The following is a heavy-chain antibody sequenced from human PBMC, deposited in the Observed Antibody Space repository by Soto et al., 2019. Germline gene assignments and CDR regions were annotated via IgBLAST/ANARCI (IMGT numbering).Heavy chain of an antibody. Sequence: SETLSLTCTVSGGSISSGGYYWSWIRQHPGKGLEWIGYIYYSGSTYYNPSLKSRVTISVDTSKNQFSLQLSSVTAADTAVYYCTSDVVEWLSNTNYYYYYGMDVWGQGTTVTVSS. CDR2: IYYSGST. CDR3: TSDVVEWLSNTNYYYYYGMDV. V-gene: IGHV4-31*03. D-gene: IGHD3-3*01. J-gene: IGHJ6*02. CDR1: GGSISSGGYY.